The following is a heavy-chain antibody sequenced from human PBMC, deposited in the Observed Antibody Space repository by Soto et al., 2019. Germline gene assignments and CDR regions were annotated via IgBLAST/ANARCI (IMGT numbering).Heavy chain of an antibody. D-gene: IGHD6-13*01. J-gene: IGHJ6*02. V-gene: IGHV3-21*01. CDR2: ISSSSSYI. Sequence: EVQLVESGGGLVKPGGSLRLSCAASGFTFSSYSMNWVRQAPGKGLEWVSSISSSSSYIYYADSVKGRFTISRDNAKNSLYLQRNTLRAEDTAVYYCARGGVAAGTDSVQSYGMDVWGQGTTVTVSS. CDR3: ARGGVAAGTDSVQSYGMDV. CDR1: GFTFSSYS.